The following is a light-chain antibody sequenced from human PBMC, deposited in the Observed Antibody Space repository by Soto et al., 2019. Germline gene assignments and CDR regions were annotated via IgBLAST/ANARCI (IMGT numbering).Light chain of an antibody. CDR1: SSNIGNNA. J-gene: IGLJ2*01. CDR3: AAWDDNLNGVV. Sequence: QTVVTQPPSVSEAPRQRVTISCSGSSSNIGNNAVNWYQQLPGKAPKLLIYYDDLLPSGVSDRFSGSKSGTSASLAISGLQSEDEADYYCAAWDDNLNGVVFGGGTKLTVL. V-gene: IGLV1-36*01. CDR2: YDD.